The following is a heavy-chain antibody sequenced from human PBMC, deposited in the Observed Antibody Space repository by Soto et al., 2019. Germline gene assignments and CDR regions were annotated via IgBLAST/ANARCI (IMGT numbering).Heavy chain of an antibody. D-gene: IGHD1-26*01. Sequence: GGSLRLSCAASVFTVSSCAMNWVRQAPGKGLEWVSLMSVTGADTYYADSVKGRFTISRDNSKNTLYLQMNSLRAEDTAVYYCAKDRGGRDFDYWGQGIVVTVSS. CDR2: MSVTGADT. V-gene: IGHV3-23*01. J-gene: IGHJ4*02. CDR1: VFTVSSCA. CDR3: AKDRGGRDFDY.